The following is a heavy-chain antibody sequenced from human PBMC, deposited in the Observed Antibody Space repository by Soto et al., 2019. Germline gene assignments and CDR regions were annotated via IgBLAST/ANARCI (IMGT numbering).Heavy chain of an antibody. V-gene: IGHV1-69*01. D-gene: IGHD3-22*01. CDR2: IIPIFGTA. Sequence: QVQLVQSGAEVKKPGSSVKVSCKASGGTFSSYAISWVRQAPGQGLEWMGGIIPIFGTANYAQKFQGRVTITADEPTSTAYMELSSLRSEDTAVYYCARRRSKPYYDSAFDYWGQGTLVTVSS. CDR3: ARRRSKPYYDSAFDY. J-gene: IGHJ4*02. CDR1: GGTFSSYA.